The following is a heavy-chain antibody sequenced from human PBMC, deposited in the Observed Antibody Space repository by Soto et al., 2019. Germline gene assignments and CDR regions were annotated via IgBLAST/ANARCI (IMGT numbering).Heavy chain of an antibody. CDR3: ARQMGRGWFAP. D-gene: IGHD3-10*01. J-gene: IGHJ5*02. CDR1: GGSVGSPGYY. CDR2: IYYSGST. Sequence: SETLSLTCRVSGGSVGSPGYYWGWIRQPPGEGLEWIGSIYYSGSTYVKPSLRSRVSVSVDVSESQFSLKLFSVTAADTAVYFCARQMGRGWFAPWGRGILVTVSS. V-gene: IGHV4-39*01.